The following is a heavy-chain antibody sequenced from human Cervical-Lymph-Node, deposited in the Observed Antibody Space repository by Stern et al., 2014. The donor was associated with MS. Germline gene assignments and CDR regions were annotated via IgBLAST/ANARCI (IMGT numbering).Heavy chain of an antibody. CDR3: AHRRRLSSGWTTFDF. Sequence: ESGPALVKPTQTLTLTCTFSGFSLTTNGVGVGWIRQPPGKALELLSLIYWDDDDRYSPSLKRRLTITKDTSKNQVALTMTNMDPVDTATYYCAHRRRLSSGWTTFDFWGQGILVTVSS. J-gene: IGHJ4*02. CDR1: GFSLTTNGVG. V-gene: IGHV2-5*02. CDR2: IYWDDDD. D-gene: IGHD6-19*01.